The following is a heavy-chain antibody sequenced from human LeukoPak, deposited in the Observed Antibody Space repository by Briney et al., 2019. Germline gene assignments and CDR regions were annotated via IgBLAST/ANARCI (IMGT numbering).Heavy chain of an antibody. CDR1: GYTFTSYG. V-gene: IGHV1-18*01. J-gene: IGHJ4*02. CDR3: ARDRYYDSSGYRDY. CDR2: ISAYNGNT. Sequence: GASVTVSCKASGYTFTSYGISWVRQAPGQGLEWMGWISAYNGNTNYAQKLQGRVTMTTDTSTSTAYMELRSLRSDDTAVYYCARDRYYDSSGYRDYWGQGTLVTVSS. D-gene: IGHD3-22*01.